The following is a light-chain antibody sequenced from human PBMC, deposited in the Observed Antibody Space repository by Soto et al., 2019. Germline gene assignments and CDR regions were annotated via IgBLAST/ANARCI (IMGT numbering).Light chain of an antibody. V-gene: IGLV2-14*01. CDR3: SSYTTSTSFIL. CDR1: SSDVGSYNY. Sequence: QSALTQPASVSGSPGQSITISCTGSSSDVGSYNYVSWYQQVPGTAPKAMIYEVSSRPSGVSNRFSGSKSGNTASLTISGLQAEDEAYYYCSSYTTSTSFILFGGGTKLTVL. J-gene: IGLJ2*01. CDR2: EVS.